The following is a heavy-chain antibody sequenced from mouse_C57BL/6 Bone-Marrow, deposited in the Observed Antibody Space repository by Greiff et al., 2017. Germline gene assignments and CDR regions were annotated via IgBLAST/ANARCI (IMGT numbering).Heavy chain of an antibody. CDR2: IYIGNGYT. V-gene: IGHV1-58*01. CDR1: GYTFTSYG. D-gene: IGHD1-1*01. CDR3: ARDYYGSIAWFAY. Sequence: VQLQQSGAELVRPGSSVKMSCKTSGYTFTSYGINWVKQRPGQGLEWIGYIYIGNGYTEYNEKFKGKATLTLDTSSSTAYMQLSSLTSEDSANYVCARDYYGSIAWFAYWGQGTLVTVSA. J-gene: IGHJ3*01.